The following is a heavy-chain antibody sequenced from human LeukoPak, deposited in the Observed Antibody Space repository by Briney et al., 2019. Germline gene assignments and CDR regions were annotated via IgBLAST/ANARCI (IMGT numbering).Heavy chain of an antibody. CDR1: GYTFSGYY. V-gene: IGHV1-2*02. Sequence: ASVKVSCKASGYTFSGYYMHWVRQAPGQGLEWMGWITPHSGGTKFAQEFQGRVTMTRDTSINTAYMELSGLRSDDTAVYYCARTTMTFLYFGYWGQGTLVTVSS. CDR3: ARTTMTFLYFGY. D-gene: IGHD4-17*01. J-gene: IGHJ4*02. CDR2: ITPHSGGT.